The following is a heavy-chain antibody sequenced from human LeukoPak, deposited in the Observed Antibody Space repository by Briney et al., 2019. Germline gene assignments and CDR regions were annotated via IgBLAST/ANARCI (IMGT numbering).Heavy chain of an antibody. CDR1: RFTFSGYT. V-gene: IGHV3-30*04. Sequence: GVSLRLSCAVSRFTFSGYTMLWVRQAPGKGLEWLALISCDGRDTFYADSVKGRFTNSRDNSKNTLHLQIDSLRVDDTAVYYCARDKSSQRPYFLDYRRQGTPATVSS. CDR2: ISCDGRDT. D-gene: IGHD3-9*01. CDR3: ARDKSSQRPYFLDY. J-gene: IGHJ4*02.